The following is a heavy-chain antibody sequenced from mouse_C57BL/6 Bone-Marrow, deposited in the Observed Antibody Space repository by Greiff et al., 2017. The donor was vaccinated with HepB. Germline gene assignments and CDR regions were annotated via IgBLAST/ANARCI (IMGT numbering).Heavy chain of an antibody. Sequence: EVQVVESGGDLVKPGGSLKLSCAASGFTFSSYGMSWVRQTPDKRLEWVATISSGGSYTYYPDSVKGRFTISRDNAKNTLYLQMSSLKSEDTAMYYCARQGYGSSCYWGQGTLVTVSA. CDR1: GFTFSSYG. CDR2: ISSGGSYT. V-gene: IGHV5-6*01. D-gene: IGHD1-1*01. CDR3: ARQGYGSSCY. J-gene: IGHJ3*01.